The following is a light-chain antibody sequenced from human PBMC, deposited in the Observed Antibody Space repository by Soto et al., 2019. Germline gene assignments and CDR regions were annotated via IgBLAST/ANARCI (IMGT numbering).Light chain of an antibody. CDR2: EVS. Sequence: SVLTKPPSSSVSPGEAVTISFTGTSSDVGGYDYVSWYQQHPGKAPKLMIYEVSKRPSGVPDRFSGSKSGNTASLTVSGLQAEDEADYYCSSYAGSSPYVFGTGTKVTAL. J-gene: IGLJ1*01. V-gene: IGLV2-8*01. CDR3: SSYAGSSPYV. CDR1: SSDVGGYDY.